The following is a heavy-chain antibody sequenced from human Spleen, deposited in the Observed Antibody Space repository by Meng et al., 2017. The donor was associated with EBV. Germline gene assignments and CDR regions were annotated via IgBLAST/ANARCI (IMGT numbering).Heavy chain of an antibody. D-gene: IGHD4-17*01. Sequence: VQRLHSGAGRKNPGASVKVSCKASGYPFTDYFIHWVRQAPGQGLEWMGRINPNSGDTNHAQKFQGRVTMTRDTSISTAYMELSRLISDDTAVYYCARVRHDFGDHGVDYWGQGTLVTVSS. J-gene: IGHJ4*02. CDR3: ARVRHDFGDHGVDY. CDR2: INPNSGDT. CDR1: GYPFTDYF. V-gene: IGHV1-2*06.